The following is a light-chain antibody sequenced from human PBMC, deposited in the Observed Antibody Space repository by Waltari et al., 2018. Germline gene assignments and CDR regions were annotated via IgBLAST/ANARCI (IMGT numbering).Light chain of an antibody. CDR1: SRHSNEA. CDR3: QTWDTDNHVV. Sequence: QLVLTQSPSAPASLGASVKLTCTLSSRHSNEAIAWHQQQPKKGPRYLMKLNSDGSHTRGDGIPDRFSGSSSGAERFLTISRLQSEDEADYYCQTWDTDNHVVFGGGTKLIVL. J-gene: IGLJ2*01. V-gene: IGLV4-69*01. CDR2: LNSDGSH.